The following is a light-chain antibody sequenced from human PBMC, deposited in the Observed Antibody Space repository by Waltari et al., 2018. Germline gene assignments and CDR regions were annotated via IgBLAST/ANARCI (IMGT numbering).Light chain of an antibody. CDR2: DAN. J-gene: IGLJ2*01. V-gene: IGLV2-14*03. Sequence: QSALTQPASVSGSPGQSITISCTGSSSDVGGDDSVSWYEDHPGQAPTVILYDANKRPSGVSDRFSGAKAGSTASLTISGLQAEDEATFYCSSQSTKNGVIFGGATKVTVL. CDR3: SSQSTKNGVI. CDR1: SSDVGGDDS.